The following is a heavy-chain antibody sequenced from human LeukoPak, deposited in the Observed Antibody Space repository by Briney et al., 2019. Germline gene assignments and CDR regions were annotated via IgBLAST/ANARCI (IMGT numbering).Heavy chain of an antibody. J-gene: IGHJ3*02. D-gene: IGHD3-10*01. Sequence: SETLSLTCTVSGGSISSYYWSWIRQPPGKGLEWIGYIYYSGSTNYNPSLKSRVTISVDTSKNQFSLELSSVTAADTAVYYCARGYGSGSYYNVNAFDIWGQGTMVTVSS. V-gene: IGHV4-59*01. CDR2: IYYSGST. CDR1: GGSISSYY. CDR3: ARGYGSGSYYNVNAFDI.